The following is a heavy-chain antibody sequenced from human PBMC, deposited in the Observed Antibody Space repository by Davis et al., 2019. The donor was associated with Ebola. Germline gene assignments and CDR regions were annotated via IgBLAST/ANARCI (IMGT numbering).Heavy chain of an antibody. CDR1: GGSFSGYY. J-gene: IGHJ4*02. CDR2: INHNGVT. D-gene: IGHD3-10*01. CDR3: ARGTPYGSGTYLKPHFDY. Sequence: SETLSLTCAVYGGSFSGYYWNWISQPPGKGLEWIGEINHNGVTNYNPSLESRVTISVDTAKNQFSLKLTSVTAADTAVYYCARGTPYGSGTYLKPHFDYWGQGALVTVSS. V-gene: IGHV4-34*01.